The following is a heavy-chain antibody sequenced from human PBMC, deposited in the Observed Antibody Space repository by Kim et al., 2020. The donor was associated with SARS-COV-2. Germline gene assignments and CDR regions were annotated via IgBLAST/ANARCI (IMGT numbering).Heavy chain of an antibody. V-gene: IGHV3-13*01. Sequence: PGSVKGRFTISRENAKNSLYLQMNSLRAGDTAVYYCARVPPLLGGTSCYKRGQGTLVTVSS. CDR3: ARVPPLLGGTSCYK. D-gene: IGHD2-2*02. J-gene: IGHJ4*02.